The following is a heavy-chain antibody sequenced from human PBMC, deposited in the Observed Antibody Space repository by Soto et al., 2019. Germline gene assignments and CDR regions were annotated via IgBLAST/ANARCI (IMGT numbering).Heavy chain of an antibody. J-gene: IGHJ6*02. CDR3: ARIVSRGHSSRSYYYCGMDF. CDR1: GYTFTSYD. D-gene: IGHD6-6*01. CDR2: MNPNSGNT. V-gene: IGHV1-8*02. Sequence: ASVKVSCKASGYTFTSYDINWVRQATGQGLEWMGWMNPNSGNTGYAQKFQGRVTMTRNTSISTAYMELSSLRSEDTAVYYCARIVSRGHSSRSYYYCGMDFWGQGTTVTVSS.